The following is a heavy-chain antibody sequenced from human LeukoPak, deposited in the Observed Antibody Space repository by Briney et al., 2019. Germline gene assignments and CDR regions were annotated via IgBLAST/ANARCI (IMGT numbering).Heavy chain of an antibody. V-gene: IGHV7-4-1*02. CDR2: INTNTGNP. Sequence: ASVKVSCKASGYTFTTYALNWVRLAPGQGLEWMGWINTNTGNPTYAQGFTGRFVFSSDTSVNTAYLQITSLKAEDTAVYYCARDGIGYSGYDSMDVWGKGTTVTVSS. J-gene: IGHJ6*03. D-gene: IGHD5-12*01. CDR3: ARDGIGYSGYDSMDV. CDR1: GYTFTTYA.